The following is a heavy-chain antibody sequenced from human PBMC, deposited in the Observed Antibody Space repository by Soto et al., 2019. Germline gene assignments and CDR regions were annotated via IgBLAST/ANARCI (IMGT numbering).Heavy chain of an antibody. J-gene: IGHJ4*02. Sequence: QVQLQESGPGLVQPSETLSLTCTGSGGSISSYYWSWIRQPAGKGLEWIVRIYTSGSTNYNPSLKSRVTMSVDTSKNQFSLKLSSVTAADTAVYYCARGPRDSSGWRKDYWGQGTLVTVSS. CDR2: IYTSGST. D-gene: IGHD6-19*01. CDR3: ARGPRDSSGWRKDY. V-gene: IGHV4-4*07. CDR1: GGSISSYY.